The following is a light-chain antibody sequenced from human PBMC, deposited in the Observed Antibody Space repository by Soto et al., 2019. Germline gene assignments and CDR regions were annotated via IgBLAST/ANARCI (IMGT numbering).Light chain of an antibody. CDR1: SSNIGAGYD. J-gene: IGLJ1*01. V-gene: IGLV1-40*01. CDR2: GNI. CDR3: CSYAGSSTFSYV. Sequence: VLTQPPSVSGAPGQRVTISCTGSSSNIGAGYDVHWYQQRPGTAPKLLIFGNINRPSGVSNRFSGSKSGNTASLTISGLQAEDEADYYCCSYAGSSTFSYVFGTGTKVTVL.